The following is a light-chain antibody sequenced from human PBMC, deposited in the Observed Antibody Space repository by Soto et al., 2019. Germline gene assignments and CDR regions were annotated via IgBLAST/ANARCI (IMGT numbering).Light chain of an antibody. CDR3: QQSYSTPRT. V-gene: IGKV1-39*01. Sequence: DLPMTQSPSSLSASVGDRVTITCRASQNIKNSVNWYQQTLGKAPRFLIYAASTLQSGVPSRFSGSGSGTDFTLTISSLQPEDSATYYCQQSYSTPRTFGLGTKVEIK. CDR1: QNIKNS. CDR2: AAS. J-gene: IGKJ1*01.